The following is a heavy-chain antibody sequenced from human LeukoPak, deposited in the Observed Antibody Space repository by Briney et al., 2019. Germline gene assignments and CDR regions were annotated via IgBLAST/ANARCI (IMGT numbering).Heavy chain of an antibody. CDR1: GYTFTSYG. Sequence: GPSVKVSCKASGYTFTSYGIRWVRRAPGQGLEWMGWISAYNGNTNYAQKLQGRVTMTTDTSTSTAYMELRSLRSDDTAVYYCARPNTSRSGDAFDYWGQGTLVTVSS. J-gene: IGHJ4*02. CDR3: ARPNTSRSGDAFDY. CDR2: ISAYNGNT. D-gene: IGHD3-10*01. V-gene: IGHV1-18*01.